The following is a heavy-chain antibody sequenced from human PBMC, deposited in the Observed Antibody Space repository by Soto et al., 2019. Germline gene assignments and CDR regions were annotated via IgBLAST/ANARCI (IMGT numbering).Heavy chain of an antibody. D-gene: IGHD3-3*01. Sequence: VASVKVSCKASAYTFTNHDINWVRQATGQGLEWMGWMNPDSGSAGYAQKFQGRVTMTRDTSINTAYMELSSLTSDDTAVYYCARAIRTIFVLRITYYFDYWCQVTLV. CDR2: MNPDSGSA. CDR1: AYTFTNHD. J-gene: IGHJ4*02. CDR3: ARAIRTIFVLRITYYFDY. V-gene: IGHV1-8*01.